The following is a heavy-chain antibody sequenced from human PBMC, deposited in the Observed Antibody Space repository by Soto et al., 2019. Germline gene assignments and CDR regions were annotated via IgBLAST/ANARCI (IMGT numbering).Heavy chain of an antibody. Sequence: QVQLVESGGGVVQPGGSLRLSCAASGFTFSSYGMQWVRQSPGEGLEWVAIMAHDGSNQYYGASVKGRFTISRDNSKNTLYLQMDRLRPEATAVYYCARSSGGSSYYPPDYWGQGTLVTVSS. V-gene: IGHV3-30*03. CDR3: ARSSGGSSYYPPDY. D-gene: IGHD2-15*01. CDR1: GFTFSSYG. J-gene: IGHJ4*02. CDR2: MAHDGSNQ.